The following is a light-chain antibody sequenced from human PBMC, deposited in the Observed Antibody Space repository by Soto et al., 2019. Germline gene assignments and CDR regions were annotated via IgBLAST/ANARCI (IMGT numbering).Light chain of an antibody. J-gene: IGKJ1*01. CDR3: QNFDSAPQT. CDR1: QGIRHY. V-gene: IGKV1-27*01. Sequence: DIPMTQSPSSLSASVGDIVTITCRASQGIRHYLAWSQQKPGKDPQLLIYEASNLQAGVQSRFRAGGSGTEFTLTISSLLTEDVATYYFQNFDSAPQTFGKGTNVVI. CDR2: EAS.